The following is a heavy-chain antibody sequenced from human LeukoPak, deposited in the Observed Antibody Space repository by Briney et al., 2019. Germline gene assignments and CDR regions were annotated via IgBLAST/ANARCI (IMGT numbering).Heavy chain of an antibody. CDR3: ARTFIYSSAGWFDP. CDR1: AGTFSSYA. V-gene: IGHV1-69*05. J-gene: IGHJ5*02. D-gene: IGHD6-25*01. CDR2: IIPIFGTA. Sequence: ASVKVSCKASAGTFSSYAISWVRQAPGQGLEWMGGIIPIFGTANYAQKFQGRVTITTDESTSTAYMELSSLRSEDTAVYYCARTFIYSSAGWFDPWGQGTLVTVSS.